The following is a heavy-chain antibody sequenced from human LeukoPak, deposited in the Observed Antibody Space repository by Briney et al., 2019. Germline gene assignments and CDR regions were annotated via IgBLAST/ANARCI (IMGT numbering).Heavy chain of an antibody. CDR2: IYWNDDK. V-gene: IGHV2-5*01. D-gene: IGHD3-3*01. CDR3: AHRRDFWSGYRSQIIDSDFDY. J-gene: IGHJ4*02. Sequence: SGPTLVKPTQTLTLTCTFSGFSLSTSGVGVGWIRQPPGKALEWLALIYWNDDKRYSPSLKSRLTITKDTSKNQVVLTMTNMDPVDTATYYCAHRRDFWSGYRSQIIDSDFDYWGQGTLVTVSS. CDR1: GFSLSTSGVG.